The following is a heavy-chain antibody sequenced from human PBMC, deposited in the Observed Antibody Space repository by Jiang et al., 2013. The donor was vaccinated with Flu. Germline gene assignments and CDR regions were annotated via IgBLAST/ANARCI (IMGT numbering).Heavy chain of an antibody. J-gene: IGHJ5*02. CDR1: GDSVSSDGAA. CDR3: ARDTPVSLSCFDP. CDR2: TYYRSKWYN. D-gene: IGHD2-15*01. Sequence: QTLSLTCTISGDSVSSDGAAWNWIRQSPSRGLEWLGRTYYRSKWYNDYADSVKSRITVSPDTSKNQFSLQLNSVTPEDTAMYYCARDTPVSLSCFDPWGQGTLVTVSS. V-gene: IGHV6-1*01.